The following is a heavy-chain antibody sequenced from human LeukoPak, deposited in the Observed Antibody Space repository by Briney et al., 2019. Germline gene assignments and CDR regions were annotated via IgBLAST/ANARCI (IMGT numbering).Heavy chain of an antibody. Sequence: GGSLRLSCAASGFIFSSSWMHCVRQAPGKGLVWVSRIKNDGSSTTYADSVKGRFTISRDNVKNTLYLQMNSLRAEDTAVYYCARGSGYSVLDYWGQGTLVTVSS. CDR1: GFIFSSSW. D-gene: IGHD3-3*01. V-gene: IGHV3-74*01. CDR3: ARGSGYSVLDY. CDR2: IKNDGSST. J-gene: IGHJ4*02.